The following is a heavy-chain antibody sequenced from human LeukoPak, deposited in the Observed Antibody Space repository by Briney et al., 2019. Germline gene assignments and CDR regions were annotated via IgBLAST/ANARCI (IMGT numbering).Heavy chain of an antibody. CDR3: ARLSTYYDILTGYRTDGMDV. CDR2: IYYSGST. CDR1: GGSISSYY. D-gene: IGHD3-9*01. V-gene: IGHV4-59*08. J-gene: IGHJ6*02. Sequence: PSETLSLTCTVSGGSISSYYWSWIRQPPGKGLEWIGYIYYSGSTNYNPSLKSRVTISVDTSKNQFSLKLSSVTAADTAVYYCARLSTYYDILTGYRTDGMDVWGQGTTVTVSS.